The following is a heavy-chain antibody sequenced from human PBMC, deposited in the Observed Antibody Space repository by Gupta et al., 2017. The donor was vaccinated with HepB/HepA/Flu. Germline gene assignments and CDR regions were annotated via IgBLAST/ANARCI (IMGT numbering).Heavy chain of an antibody. CDR1: GFTFSSYG. CDR2: ISYDGSNK. Sequence: QVQLVESGGGVVQPGRSLRLSCAASGFTFSSYGMHWVRQAPGKGLEGVAVISYDGSNKYYADSVKGRFTISRDNSKNTLYLQMNSLRAEDTAVYYCAKGDPDYYDSSGYRAFVDYWGQGTLVTVSS. J-gene: IGHJ4*02. CDR3: AKGDPDYYDSSGYRAFVDY. V-gene: IGHV3-30*18. D-gene: IGHD3-22*01.